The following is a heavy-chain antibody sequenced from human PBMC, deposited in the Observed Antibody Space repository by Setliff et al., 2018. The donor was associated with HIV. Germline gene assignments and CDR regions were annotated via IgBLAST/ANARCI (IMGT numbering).Heavy chain of an antibody. CDR1: GYTFTDYY. CDR3: ATKVYCTNGVCLDAFDL. J-gene: IGHJ3*01. V-gene: IGHV1-2*04. Sequence: ASVKVSCKASGYTFTDYYMHWVRQAPGQGLEWMGRINPNSGGTNYAQKFQGWVTMTRDTSSSTAYMELSRLRSDDTAVYYCATKVYCTNGVCLDAFDLWGQGTMVTVSS. D-gene: IGHD2-8*01. CDR2: INPNSGGT.